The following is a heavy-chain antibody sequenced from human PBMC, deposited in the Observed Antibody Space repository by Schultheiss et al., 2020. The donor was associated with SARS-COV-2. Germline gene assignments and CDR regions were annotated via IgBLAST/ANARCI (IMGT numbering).Heavy chain of an antibody. CDR1: GFTFSSSV. D-gene: IGHD5-18*01. CDR2: INPNSGGT. CDR3: ARDTGGIQLWATDY. J-gene: IGHJ4*02. V-gene: IGHV1-2*02. Sequence: ASVKVSCKASGFTFSSSVVQWVRQARGQRLEWIGWINPNSGGTNYAQKFQGRVTMTRDKSISTAYMELSRLRSDDTAVYYCARDTGGIQLWATDYWGQGTLVTVSS.